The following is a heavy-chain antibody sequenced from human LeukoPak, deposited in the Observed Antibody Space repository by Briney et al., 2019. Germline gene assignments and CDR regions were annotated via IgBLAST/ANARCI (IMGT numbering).Heavy chain of an antibody. CDR2: IIPIDDST. Sequence: SVKVSCKASGGTFSNHAFSWVRQAPGQGLEWMGGIIPIDDSTNYVQKFQDRVMITADEATNIIYMELGSLKSEDTAEYYCAKHSGHSSWYYGLDVWGQGTTVIVSS. CDR1: GGTFSNHA. V-gene: IGHV1-69*13. J-gene: IGHJ6*02. CDR3: AKHSGHSSWYYGLDV. D-gene: IGHD6-13*01.